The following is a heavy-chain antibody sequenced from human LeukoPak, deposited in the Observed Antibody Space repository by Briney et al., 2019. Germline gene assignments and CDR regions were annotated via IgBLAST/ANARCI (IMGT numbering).Heavy chain of an antibody. CDR1: GYTFTNYA. J-gene: IGHJ1*01. CDR2: INTNTGNP. CDR3: ARAMDSAVGTWRNFQH. Sequence: ASVKVSCKASGYTFTNYAMNWVRQAPGQGLEWMGWINTNTGNPTYAQGFTGRFVFSLDTSVTTAYLQISSLKAEDTAVYYCARAMDSAVGTWRNFQHWGQGTLVTVSS. V-gene: IGHV7-4-1*02. D-gene: IGHD5-18*01.